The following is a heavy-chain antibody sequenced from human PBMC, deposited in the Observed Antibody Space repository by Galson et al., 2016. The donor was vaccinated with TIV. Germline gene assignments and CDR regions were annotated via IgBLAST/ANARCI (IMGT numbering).Heavy chain of an antibody. CDR3: ARERRYCGNECYLKYYFGMDV. CDR1: GFAVSDNY. V-gene: IGHV3-66*03. CDR2: ISDNGNT. D-gene: IGHD2-21*01. J-gene: IGHJ6*02. Sequence: SLRLSCAASGFAVSDNYFNWVRQAPGKGLEWVSLISDNGNTNYADFVKGRFTVSRDSSKNTVYLQMNSLRAEDTALYYCARERRYCGNECYLKYYFGMDVWGQGTTVTVS.